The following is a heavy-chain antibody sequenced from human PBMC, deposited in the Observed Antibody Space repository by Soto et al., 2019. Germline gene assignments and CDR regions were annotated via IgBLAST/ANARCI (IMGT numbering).Heavy chain of an antibody. D-gene: IGHD3-10*01. V-gene: IGHV3-30*04. CDR2: VSQDGTHQ. CDR1: GFTFRSYS. J-gene: IGHJ4*02. Sequence: QEQLVESGGGVVQPGTSLRLSCRASGFTFRSYSIHWVRQAPGKGLDWLAVVSQDGTHQYCPDSRDGRLTVSRDNSENTGYLQIDNLRPEDTSVFYCARERGPHREFDRWGQGTLVIVSS. CDR3: ARERGPHREFDR.